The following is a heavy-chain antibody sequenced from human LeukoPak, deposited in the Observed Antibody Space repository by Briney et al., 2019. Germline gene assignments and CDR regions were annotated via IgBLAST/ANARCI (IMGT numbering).Heavy chain of an antibody. CDR2: ISWNSGSI. D-gene: IGHD6-13*01. J-gene: IGHJ4*02. CDR1: GFTFDDYA. CDR3: AKGHSSSWYIFDY. V-gene: IGHV3-9*01. Sequence: GGSLRLSCAASGFTFDDYAMHWVRQAPGKGLEWVSGISWNSGSIGYADSVKGRFTISRDSAKNSLYLQMNSLRAEDTALYYCAKGHSSSWYIFDYWGQGTLVTVSS.